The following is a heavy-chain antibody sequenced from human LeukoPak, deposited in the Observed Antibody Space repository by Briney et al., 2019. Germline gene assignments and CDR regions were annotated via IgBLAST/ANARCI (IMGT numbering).Heavy chain of an antibody. V-gene: IGHV4-59*11. CDR2: IYYTGST. CDR1: GGSISSHY. CDR3: ARDSIRSGFDY. Sequence: SETLSLTCTVPGGSISSHYWSWIRQPPGKGLECIGYIYYTGSTNYNPSLKSRVTISVDTSENQFSLKLRSVTAADTAVYYCARDSIRSGFDYWGQGKLVTVSS. J-gene: IGHJ4*02. D-gene: IGHD3-3*01.